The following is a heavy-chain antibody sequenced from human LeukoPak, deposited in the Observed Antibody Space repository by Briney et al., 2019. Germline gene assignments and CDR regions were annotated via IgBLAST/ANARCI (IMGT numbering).Heavy chain of an antibody. CDR3: AELGITMIGGV. V-gene: IGHV3-23*01. CDR2: ISGSGGST. J-gene: IGHJ6*04. Sequence: GGTLRLSCAASGFTFNQYGMSWVRQAPGKGLEWVSAISGSGGSTYYADSVKGRFTISRDSSKNTLYLQMNSLRAEDTAVYYCAELGITMIGGVWGKGTTVTISS. CDR1: GFTFNQYG. D-gene: IGHD3-10*02.